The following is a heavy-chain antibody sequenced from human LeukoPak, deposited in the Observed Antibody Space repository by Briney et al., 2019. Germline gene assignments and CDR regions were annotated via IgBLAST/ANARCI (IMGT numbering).Heavy chain of an antibody. V-gene: IGHV3-74*01. D-gene: IGHD5-18*01. J-gene: IGHJ4*02. CDR3: VRDGEYSHGIDFDY. CDR2: TNGDGSDT. Sequence: GGSLRLSCAASGFTLSNSWMHWVRQAPGKGLVWVSRTNGDGSDTSYADSVKGRFTISRDSATNTLYLLMNSLRAEDTAIYYCVRDGEYSHGIDFDYWGQGTLVTVSP. CDR1: GFTLSNSW.